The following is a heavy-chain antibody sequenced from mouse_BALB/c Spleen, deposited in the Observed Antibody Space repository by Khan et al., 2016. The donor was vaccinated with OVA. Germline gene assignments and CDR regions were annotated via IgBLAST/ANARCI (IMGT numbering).Heavy chain of an antibody. J-gene: IGHJ3*01. CDR1: GFSLTSYG. Sequence: QVQLQQSGPGLVAPSQSLSITCTVSGFSLTSYGVHWVRQPPGKGLEWLGIIWAGGSPNYNSALMYRLSISKDNSKSQVFLKMNRLQTDDTAMYYCARDTTATPCWGQGTLVTVTA. CDR3: ARDTTATPC. D-gene: IGHD1-2*01. V-gene: IGHV2-9*02. CDR2: IWAGGSP.